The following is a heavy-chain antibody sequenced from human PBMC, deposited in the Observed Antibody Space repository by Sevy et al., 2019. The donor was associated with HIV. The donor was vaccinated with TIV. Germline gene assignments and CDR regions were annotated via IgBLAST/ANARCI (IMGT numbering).Heavy chain of an antibody. CDR1: GGSISSGGYY. D-gene: IGHD3-10*01. J-gene: IGHJ4*02. CDR2: IYYSGST. V-gene: IGHV4-31*03. Sequence: SETLSLTCTVSGGSISSGGYYWSWIRQHPGKGLEWFGYIYYSGSTYYNPSLKSRVTISVDTSKNQFSLKLSSVTAADTAVYYCARGYGSGSTESRYYFDYWGQGTLVTVSS. CDR3: ARGYGSGSTESRYYFDY.